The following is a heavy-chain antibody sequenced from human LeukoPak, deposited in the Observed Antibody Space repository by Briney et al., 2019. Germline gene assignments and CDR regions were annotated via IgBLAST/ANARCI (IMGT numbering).Heavy chain of an antibody. CDR1: GGFFTGYY. CDR2: INHSGST. CDR3: ACHAVRYSAYDREEDAFDI. V-gene: IGHV4-34*01. D-gene: IGHD5-12*01. Sequence: SETLSLTCAVSGGFFTGYYWRWIRQPPGKGLEWIGEINHSGSTKYNPSLKSRVTISVDTSTNQFFLRLTSVTAADTAVYYCACHAVRYSAYDREEDAFDIWGQGTTVTVSS. J-gene: IGHJ3*02.